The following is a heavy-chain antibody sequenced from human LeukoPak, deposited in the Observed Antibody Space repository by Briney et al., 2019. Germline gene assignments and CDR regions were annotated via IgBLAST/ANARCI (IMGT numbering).Heavy chain of an antibody. D-gene: IGHD4-17*01. CDR1: GFTFSSYA. Sequence: PGGSLRLSCAASGFTFSSYAMSWVRQAPGKGLEWVSAISGSGGSTYYADSVKGRFTISRDNSKNTLYLQMNSLRAEDTAIYFCAKQPVTNHGMDVWGKGTTVTVSS. CDR2: ISGSGGST. CDR3: AKQPVTNHGMDV. V-gene: IGHV3-23*01. J-gene: IGHJ6*04.